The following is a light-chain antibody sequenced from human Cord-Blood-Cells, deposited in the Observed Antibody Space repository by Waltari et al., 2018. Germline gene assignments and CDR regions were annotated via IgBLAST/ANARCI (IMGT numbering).Light chain of an antibody. CDR3: CSYAGSWV. J-gene: IGLJ3*02. CDR1: SSAVGSYNL. CDR2: EGS. V-gene: IGLV2-23*01. Sequence: QSALTQPASVSGSPGQSITLSCTGTSSAVGSYNLVSWYQQHPGKAPKLMIYEGSKRPSGVSNRFSGSKSGNTASLTISGLQAEDEADYYCCSYAGSWVFGGGTKLTVL.